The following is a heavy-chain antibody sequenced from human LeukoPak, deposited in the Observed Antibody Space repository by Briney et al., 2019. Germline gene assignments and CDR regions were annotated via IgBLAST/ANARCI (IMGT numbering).Heavy chain of an antibody. Sequence: SETLSLTCAVSGSSISSVYYWAWIRQSPVKDLELIASMHHSGITYYRPSLKSRATISVDTSKNQFSLRLSSVTAADTAVYYCAREIGSGSGLYSTGWFDPWGQGTQVTVSS. D-gene: IGHD3-10*01. V-gene: IGHV4-38-2*02. J-gene: IGHJ5*02. CDR2: MHHSGIT. CDR1: GSSISSVYY. CDR3: AREIGSGSGLYSTGWFDP.